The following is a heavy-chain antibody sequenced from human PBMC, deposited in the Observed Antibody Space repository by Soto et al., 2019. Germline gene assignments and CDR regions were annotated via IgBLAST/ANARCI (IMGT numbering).Heavy chain of an antibody. CDR2: IIPALATA. Sequence: QDQLVQSGAEVKKPGASVKVSCKASGGTFSSHTFSWVRQATGQGLEWMGRIIPALATATYAQKFQGRVTFSADESAPPVYMELNSLRTDDTAMHYCARPDFGEYASFDLWGRGTLVKGSS. V-gene: IGHV1-69*08. J-gene: IGHJ2*01. D-gene: IGHD4-17*01. CDR3: ARPDFGEYASFDL. CDR1: GGTFSSHT.